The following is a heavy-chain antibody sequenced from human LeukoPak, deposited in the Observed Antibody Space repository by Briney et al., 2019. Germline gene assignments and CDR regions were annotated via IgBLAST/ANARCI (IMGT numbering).Heavy chain of an antibody. Sequence: GRSLRLSCEASGFSFDDYAMHWVRQAPGKGLEWVSGISYNRDATGYADSVEGRFTVSRDNAKNSLYLQMNSLRSEDTALYYCAKGAAAGIRGYFDYWGQGILVTVSS. J-gene: IGHJ4*02. D-gene: IGHD6-25*01. V-gene: IGHV3-9*01. CDR3: AKGAAAGIRGYFDY. CDR2: ISYNRDAT. CDR1: GFSFDDYA.